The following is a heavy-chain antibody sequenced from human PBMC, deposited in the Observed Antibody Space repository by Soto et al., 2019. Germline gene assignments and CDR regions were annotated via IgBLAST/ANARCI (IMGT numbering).Heavy chain of an antibody. CDR3: AKGHYDFWSGYYYYFDY. D-gene: IGHD3-3*01. CDR1: GFTLSSYG. V-gene: IGHV3-23*01. Sequence: PGGSLRLSCAASGFTLSSYGMSWVRQAPGKGLEWVSAISGSGGSTYYADSVKGRFTISRDNSKNTLYLQMNSLRAEDTAVYYCAKGHYDFWSGYYYYFDYWGQGTLVTVSS. CDR2: ISGSGGST. J-gene: IGHJ4*02.